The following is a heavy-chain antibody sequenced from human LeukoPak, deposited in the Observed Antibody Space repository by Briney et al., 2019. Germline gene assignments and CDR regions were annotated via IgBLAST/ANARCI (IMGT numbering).Heavy chain of an antibody. V-gene: IGHV3-23*01. CDR1: GFTFSSYA. CDR2: ISGSGGST. J-gene: IGHJ4*02. Sequence: RTGGSLRLPCAASGFTFSSYAMSWVRQAPGKGLEWVSAISGSGGSTYYADSVKGRFTISRDNSKNTLYLQMNSLRAEDTAVYYCAKSIYYGEFDYWGQGTLVTVSS. CDR3: AKSIYYGEFDY. D-gene: IGHD4-17*01.